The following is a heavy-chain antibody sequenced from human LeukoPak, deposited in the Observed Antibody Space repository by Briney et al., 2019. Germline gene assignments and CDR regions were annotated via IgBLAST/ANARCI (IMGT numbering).Heavy chain of an antibody. D-gene: IGHD2-15*01. CDR3: AKRSFCRSGSCYSFGFDY. CDR2: IKEEGSEK. CDR1: GFTFSSYA. Sequence: GGSLRLSCAASGFTFSSYAMHWVRQAPGKVLEWGANIKEEGSEKYYVDSVKGRFTISRDNAKNSLYLQMNSLRAEDTAVYYCAKRSFCRSGSCYSFGFDYWGQGTLVTVSS. V-gene: IGHV3-7*01. J-gene: IGHJ4*02.